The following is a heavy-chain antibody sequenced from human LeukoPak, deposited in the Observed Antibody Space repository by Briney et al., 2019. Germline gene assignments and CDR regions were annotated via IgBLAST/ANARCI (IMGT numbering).Heavy chain of an antibody. V-gene: IGHV3-7*01. CDR3: ARDAPPVPYYYDSSGHAYFDY. D-gene: IGHD3-22*01. CDR1: GFTFSSYW. Sequence: GGSLRLSCAASGFTFSSYWMSWVRQAPGKGLEWVANIKQDGSEKYYVDSVKGRFTIPRDNAKRSLYLQMNSLRAEDTAVYYCARDAPPVPYYYDSSGHAYFDYWGQGTLVTVSS. J-gene: IGHJ4*02. CDR2: IKQDGSEK.